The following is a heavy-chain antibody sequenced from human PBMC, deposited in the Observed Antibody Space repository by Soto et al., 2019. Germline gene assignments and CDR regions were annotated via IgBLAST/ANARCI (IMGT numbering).Heavy chain of an antibody. V-gene: IGHV3-23*01. D-gene: IGHD6-19*01. Sequence: PGGSLRLSCAASGFTFSSYAMSWVRQAPGKGLEWVSAISGSGGSTYYADSVKGRFTISRDNSKSTLYLQMNSLRAEDTAVYYCAKSFGSGPFYYYYGMDVWGQGTTVTVSS. CDR1: GFTFSSYA. CDR3: AKSFGSGPFYYYYGMDV. J-gene: IGHJ6*02. CDR2: ISGSGGST.